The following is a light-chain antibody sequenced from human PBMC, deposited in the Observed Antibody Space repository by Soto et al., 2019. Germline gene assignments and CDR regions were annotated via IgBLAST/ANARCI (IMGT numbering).Light chain of an antibody. CDR2: GAS. Sequence: EIVLTQSPGILSLSPGQRVTLSCRASQSVSNDFLAWYQQKPGQAPRLLIYGASTRATDVPARFSGSGSGADFTLTISRLEPEDFAVYYCQQYGSSPPRTFGQGTKVEMK. J-gene: IGKJ1*01. CDR3: QQYGSSPPRT. V-gene: IGKV3-20*01. CDR1: QSVSNDF.